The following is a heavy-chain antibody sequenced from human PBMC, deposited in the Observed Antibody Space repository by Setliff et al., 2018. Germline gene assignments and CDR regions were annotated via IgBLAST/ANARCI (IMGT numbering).Heavy chain of an antibody. V-gene: IGHV4-38-2*01. CDR1: GYSISSGYY. J-gene: IGHJ4*02. CDR3: ARSRYYYGWSYYFDY. CDR2: IYHSGST. Sequence: LSLTCAVSGYSISSGYYWGWIRQPPGKGLEWIGSIYHSGSTYYNPSLKSRVTISVDTSKNQFSLKLSSVTAADTAVYYCARSRYYYGWSYYFDYWGQGTLVTVSS. D-gene: IGHD3-10*01.